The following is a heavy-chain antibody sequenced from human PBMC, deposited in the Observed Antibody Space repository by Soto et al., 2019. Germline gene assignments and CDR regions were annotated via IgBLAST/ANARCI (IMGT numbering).Heavy chain of an antibody. J-gene: IGHJ4*02. CDR3: AHLDWAASGTRYYFDY. V-gene: IGHV2-5*01. D-gene: IGHD6-13*01. CDR2: IYWYDDK. Sequence: QITLKESGPTLVKPTQTLTLTCTFSGFSFTTDGMGVGWIRQPPGKALEWLALIYWYDDKRYSPSLKRRLTITKDASRRHVVLTLTNMDPADTDTYYCAHLDWAASGTRYYFDYWGQGTLVTVSS. CDR1: GFSFTTDGMG.